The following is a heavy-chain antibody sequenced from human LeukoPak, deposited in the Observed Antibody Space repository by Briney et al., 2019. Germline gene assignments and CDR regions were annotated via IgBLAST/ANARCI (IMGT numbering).Heavy chain of an antibody. CDR1: GGSFSGYY. CDR2: INHSGST. CDR3: ARRAYYVWADAFDI. Sequence: SETLSLTCAVYGGSFSGYYWSWIRQPPGKGLEWIGEINHSGSTNYNPSLKSRVTISVDTSKNQFSLKLSSVTAADTAVYYCARRAYYVWADAFDIWGQGTMVTVSS. V-gene: IGHV4-34*01. D-gene: IGHD3-16*01. J-gene: IGHJ3*02.